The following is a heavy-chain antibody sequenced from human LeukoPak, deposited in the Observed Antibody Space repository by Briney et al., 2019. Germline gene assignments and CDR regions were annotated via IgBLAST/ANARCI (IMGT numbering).Heavy chain of an antibody. CDR1: GFTFSSYA. CDR2: ISGSGGST. V-gene: IGHV3-23*01. D-gene: IGHD3-22*01. J-gene: IGHJ4*02. CDR3: AKGVYYDVSSYTYFFDC. Sequence: GGSLRLSCAASGFTFSSYAMSWVRQAPGKGLEWVSAISGSGGSTYYTDSVKGRFTISRDNSKNTLYLQMNSLRAEDTAVYYCAKGVYYDVSSYTYFFDCWGQGTLVTVSS.